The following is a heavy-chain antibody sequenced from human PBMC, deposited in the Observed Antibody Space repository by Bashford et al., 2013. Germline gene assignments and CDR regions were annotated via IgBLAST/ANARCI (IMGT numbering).Heavy chain of an antibody. D-gene: IGHD3-10*01. CDR3: ARDRITMVRGPAPSPLKTSFYPY. CDR2: INPNSGGT. V-gene: IGHV1-2*02. J-gene: IGHJ4*02. Sequence: WVRQAPGQGLEWMGWINPNSGGTNYAQKFQGRVTMTRDTSISTAYMELSRLRSDDTAVYYCARDRITMVRGPAPSPLKTSFYPYWGQGTLVTVSS.